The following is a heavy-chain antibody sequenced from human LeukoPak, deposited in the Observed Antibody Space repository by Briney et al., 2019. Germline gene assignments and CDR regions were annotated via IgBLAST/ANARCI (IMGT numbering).Heavy chain of an antibody. J-gene: IGHJ4*02. CDR3: AKVAKYYYGSETYFFFDH. D-gene: IGHD3-10*01. Sequence: PSQTLSLTCTVSGGSISSGHYYWTWIRQPAGKGLEWIGRIYIRGSTNYNPSLKSRVTISADTSKNQFYLKLSSVTAADTAVYYCAKVAKYYYGSETYFFFDHWGQGTLVTVSS. V-gene: IGHV4-61*02. CDR2: IYIRGST. CDR1: GGSISSGHYY.